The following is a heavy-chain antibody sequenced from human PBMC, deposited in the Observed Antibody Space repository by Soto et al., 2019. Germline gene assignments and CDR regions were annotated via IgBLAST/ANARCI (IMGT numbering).Heavy chain of an antibody. V-gene: IGHV1-2*04. Sequence: QVQLVQSGAEVKRPGASVTVSCRSSGDTVNDYYIHWVRQAPGQGLEWMGWINPNGGVTKYAQKCQGWVSRTRDTSIRTVYMQLSRLRSDDTAVYYCARESGGATATLDYYYFYMDVWGTGTTVTVSS. D-gene: IGHD5-12*01. CDR3: ARESGGATATLDYYYFYMDV. CDR1: GDTVNDYY. J-gene: IGHJ6*03. CDR2: INPNGGVT.